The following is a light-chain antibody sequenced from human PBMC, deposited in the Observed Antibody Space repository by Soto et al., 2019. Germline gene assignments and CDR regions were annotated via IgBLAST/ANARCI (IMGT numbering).Light chain of an antibody. CDR3: YSYAGSSTFEV. V-gene: IGLV2-23*03. CDR1: SSDVGSYNL. Sequence: QSALTQPASVSGSPGQSITISCTGTSSDVGSYNLVSWYQQHPGKAPKLIIYEGSKRPSGVSNRFSGSKSGNTASLTISGLQAEDEADYYCYSYAGSSTFEVFGTGTKGTVL. CDR2: EGS. J-gene: IGLJ1*01.